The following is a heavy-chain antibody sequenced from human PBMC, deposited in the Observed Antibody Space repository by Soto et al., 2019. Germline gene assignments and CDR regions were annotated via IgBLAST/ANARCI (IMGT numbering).Heavy chain of an antibody. J-gene: IGHJ6*03. D-gene: IGHD2-2*01. CDR2: IYYSGST. CDR3: ARHTPFDMGGVPAAPKIYHMDV. Sequence: PSETLSLTCTVSGGSISSYYWSWIRQPPWKGLEWIGYIYYSGSTNYNPSLKSRVTISVDTSKNQFSLKLSSVTAADTAVYYCARHTPFDMGGVPAAPKIYHMDVWGQVTKVTVSS. CDR1: GGSISSYY. V-gene: IGHV4-59*08.